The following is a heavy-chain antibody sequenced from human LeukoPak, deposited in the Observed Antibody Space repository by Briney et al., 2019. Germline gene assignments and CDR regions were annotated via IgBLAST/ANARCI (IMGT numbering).Heavy chain of an antibody. V-gene: IGHV3-23*01. CDR3: AKDHSAPTAAAGKVLPEYFQY. D-gene: IGHD6-13*01. CDR1: GFTFSIYA. CDR2: ISGSGAST. Sequence: GGSLRLSCAASGFTFSIYAMSWVRQAPGKGLEWVSAISGSGASTDYADSVKGRFTISRDSSENTMYLQMNSLRPEDTAVYYCAKDHSAPTAAAGKVLPEYFQYWGQGTLVTVSS. J-gene: IGHJ1*01.